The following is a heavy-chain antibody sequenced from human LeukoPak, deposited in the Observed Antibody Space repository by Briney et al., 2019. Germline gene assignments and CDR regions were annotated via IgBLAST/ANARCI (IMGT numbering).Heavy chain of an antibody. V-gene: IGHV3-48*03. D-gene: IGHD1-26*01. CDR3: ATRKGARDFDY. CDR1: GFTFSTYE. CDR2: ISSSANII. Sequence: GGSLRLSCAASGFTFSTYEMNWVRQAPGKGLEWVSYISSSANIIHYADSVKGRFTISRDNAKNSLYLQMSSLRAEDTAVYYCATRKGARDFDYWGQGTLVTVSS. J-gene: IGHJ4*02.